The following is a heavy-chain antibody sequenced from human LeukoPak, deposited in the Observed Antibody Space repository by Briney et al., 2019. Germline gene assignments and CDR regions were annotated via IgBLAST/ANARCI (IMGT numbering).Heavy chain of an antibody. CDR2: ISSSSSTI. J-gene: IGHJ3*02. V-gene: IGHV3-48*01. CDR1: GFTFSSYS. Sequence: PGGSLRLSCAASGFTFSSYSMNWVRQAPGKGLEWVSYISSSSSTIYYADSVKGRFTISRDNAKNSLYLQMNSLRAEDTAVYYCARVAPDYGEPLGDAFDIWGQGTMVTVSS. D-gene: IGHD4-17*01. CDR3: ARVAPDYGEPLGDAFDI.